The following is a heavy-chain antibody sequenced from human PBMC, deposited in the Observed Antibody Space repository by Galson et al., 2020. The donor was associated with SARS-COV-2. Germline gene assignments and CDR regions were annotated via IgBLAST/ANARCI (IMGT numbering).Heavy chain of an antibody. Sequence: GESLKISCAASGYSFNDYYMSWIRQAPGKGLEWVSYISSSGSYTNYADSVKGRFTISRDNAKKSQYLQMNSLRAEDTAVYYCARNGRDCSGGSCYGAEYFQHWGQGTLVIVSS. CDR3: ARNGRDCSGGSCYGAEYFQH. V-gene: IGHV3-11*06. D-gene: IGHD2-15*01. CDR2: ISSSGSYT. J-gene: IGHJ1*01. CDR1: GYSFNDYY.